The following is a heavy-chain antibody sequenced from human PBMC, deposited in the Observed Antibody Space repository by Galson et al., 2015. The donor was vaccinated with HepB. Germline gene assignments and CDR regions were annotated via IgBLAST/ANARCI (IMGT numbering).Heavy chain of an antibody. V-gene: IGHV3-7*03. CDR2: IKQDGSEK. CDR3: ARRGDYYGSGSYYKEHAFDI. Sequence: SLRLSCAASGFTFSSYWMSWVRQAPGKGLEWVANIKQDGSEKYYVDSVKGRFTISRDNAKNSLYLQMNSLRAEDTAVYYCARRGDYYGSGSYYKEHAFDIWGQGTMVTVSS. D-gene: IGHD3-10*01. J-gene: IGHJ3*02. CDR1: GFTFSSYW.